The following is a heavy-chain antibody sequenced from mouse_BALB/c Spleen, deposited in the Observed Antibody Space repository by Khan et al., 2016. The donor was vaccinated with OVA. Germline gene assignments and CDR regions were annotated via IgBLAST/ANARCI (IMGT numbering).Heavy chain of an antibody. V-gene: IGHV1-69*02. Sequence: QVQLQQSGTELVRPGASVKLSCKASGYTFSNYWINWVKQRPGQGLEWIGNIYPSDSYTNYNQNLKDKATLTVEKYSSTAYMQLSSPTSEDSAVSSCSRGVRLHSYAVDYWGQGTSVSVSS. CDR1: GYTFSNYW. J-gene: IGHJ4*01. CDR3: SRGVRLHSYAVDY. CDR2: IYPSDSYT.